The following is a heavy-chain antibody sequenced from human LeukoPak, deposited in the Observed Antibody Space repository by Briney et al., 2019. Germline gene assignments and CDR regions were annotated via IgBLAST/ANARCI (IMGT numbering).Heavy chain of an antibody. D-gene: IGHD3-10*01. V-gene: IGHV4-39*01. J-gene: IGHJ5*02. CDR2: IYYSGST. CDR1: GGSISSSSSY. Sequence: SETLSLTCTVSGGSISSSSSYWAWIRQPPGKGLEWIGSIYYSGSTYYNPSLKSRVTISVDTSRNQFSLRLSSVTAADTALYYCAGHQTHASGSFDPWGQGTLVTVSS. CDR3: AGHQTHASGSFDP.